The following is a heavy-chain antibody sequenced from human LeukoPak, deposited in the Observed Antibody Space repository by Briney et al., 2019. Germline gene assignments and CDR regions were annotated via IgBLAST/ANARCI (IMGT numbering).Heavy chain of an antibody. Sequence: GGSLRLSCAASGFTFSNFHMTWVRQSPGKGLEWVSGISESGGSTYYADSVKGRFTSSRDNSKNTLYLQMNNLRAEDTAAYYCAKGSFWGQGTLVTVSS. CDR3: AKGSF. D-gene: IGHD3-10*01. V-gene: IGHV3-23*01. CDR1: GFTFSNFH. J-gene: IGHJ4*02. CDR2: ISESGGST.